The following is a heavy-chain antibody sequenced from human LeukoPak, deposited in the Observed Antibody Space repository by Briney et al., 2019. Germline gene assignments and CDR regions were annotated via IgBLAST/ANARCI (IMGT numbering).Heavy chain of an antibody. J-gene: IGHJ3*02. CDR2: ISSSSSYI. CDR1: GFTFSSYS. V-gene: IGHV3-21*01. CDR3: ASTEWEPKGAFDI. D-gene: IGHD1-26*01. Sequence: GGSLRLSCAASGFTFSSYSMNWVRQAPGKGLEWVSSISSSSSYIYYADSVKGRFTISRDNAKNSLYLQMNSLRAEDTAVYYCASTEWEPKGAFDIVGQGTMVTVSS.